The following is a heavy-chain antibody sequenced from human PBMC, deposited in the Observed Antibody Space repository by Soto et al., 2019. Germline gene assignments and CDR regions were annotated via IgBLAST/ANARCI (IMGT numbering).Heavy chain of an antibody. Sequence: GGSLRLSCAASGFTFSSYGMHWVRQAPGKGLEWVAVIWYDGSNKYYADSVKGRFTISRDNSKNTLYLQMNSLRAEDTAVYYCAREGDGSGSNYRDLPGYFDYWGQGTLVTVSS. CDR1: GFTFSSYG. D-gene: IGHD3-10*01. J-gene: IGHJ4*02. V-gene: IGHV3-33*01. CDR2: IWYDGSNK. CDR3: AREGDGSGSNYRDLPGYFDY.